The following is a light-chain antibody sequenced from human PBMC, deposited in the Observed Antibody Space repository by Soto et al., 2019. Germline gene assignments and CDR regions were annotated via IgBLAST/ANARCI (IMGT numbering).Light chain of an antibody. CDR1: QSVSSN. Sequence: MVLTPSPATLSLAPGERATLSCRASQSVSSNLAWYQQKPGQAPRLLIYGASSRATGIPDRFRGSGSGRDFSLTISRLDPGDSAVYFCLQYGSSAWTFGQGTKVDI. CDR2: GAS. CDR3: LQYGSSAWT. J-gene: IGKJ1*01. V-gene: IGKV3-20*01.